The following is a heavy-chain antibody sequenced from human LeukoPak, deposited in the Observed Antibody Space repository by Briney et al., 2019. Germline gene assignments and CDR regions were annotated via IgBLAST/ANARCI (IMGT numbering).Heavy chain of an antibody. V-gene: IGHV3-21*01. Sequence: GGSLRLSCAASGFTFSSYSMNWVRQAPGKGLEWVSSISSSSSYIYYADSVKGRFTISRDNAKNSLYLQMNSLRAEDTAVYYCATYPGIAAATKDYWGQGTLVTVSS. CDR3: ATYPGIAAATKDY. J-gene: IGHJ4*02. CDR1: GFTFSSYS. CDR2: ISSSSSYI. D-gene: IGHD6-13*01.